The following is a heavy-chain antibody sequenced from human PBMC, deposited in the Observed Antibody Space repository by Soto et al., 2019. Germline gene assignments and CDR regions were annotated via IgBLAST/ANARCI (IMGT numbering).Heavy chain of an antibody. Sequence: EVQLLESGGGLVRPGGSLRLSCAASGLTFSSSAMNWVRQAPGEGLQWVSAISGSGVDTYYADSVKGRFTISRDNSYNALYLHMNSLRAEDTAVYYCAKDWRTARWTYGFDIWGQGTMVTVSS. J-gene: IGHJ3*02. CDR1: GLTFSSSA. V-gene: IGHV3-23*01. D-gene: IGHD1-1*01. CDR3: AKDWRTARWTYGFDI. CDR2: ISGSGVDT.